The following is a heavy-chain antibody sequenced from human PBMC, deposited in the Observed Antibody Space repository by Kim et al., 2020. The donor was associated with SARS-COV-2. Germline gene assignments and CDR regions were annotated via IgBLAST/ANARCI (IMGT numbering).Heavy chain of an antibody. CDR1: GYTLTELS. J-gene: IGHJ6*02. V-gene: IGHV1-24*01. CDR2: FDPEDGET. CDR3: ATFPLDLDVSVAAQLGYYYFGMDV. D-gene: IGHD6-6*01. Sequence: ASVKVSCKVSGYTLTELSMHWVRQAPGKGLEWMGGFDPEDGETIYAQKFQGRVTMTENTSTDTAYMELSSLRSEDTAVYYCATFPLDLDVSVAAQLGYYYFGMDVWGQGTTVTVSS.